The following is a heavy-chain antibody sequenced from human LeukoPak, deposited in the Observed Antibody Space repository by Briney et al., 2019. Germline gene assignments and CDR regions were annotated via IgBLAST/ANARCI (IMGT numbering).Heavy chain of an antibody. CDR3: ARDRTVYYDILTGSLACYYYGMDV. D-gene: IGHD3-9*01. CDR2: INPNSGGT. Sequence: ASVKVSCKASGYTFTGYYMHWVRQAPGQGLEWMGWINPNSGGTNYAQKFQGRVTMTRDTSISTAYMELSRLRSDDTAVYYCARDRTVYYDILTGSLACYYYGMDVWGQGTTVTVSS. V-gene: IGHV1-2*02. J-gene: IGHJ6*02. CDR1: GYTFTGYY.